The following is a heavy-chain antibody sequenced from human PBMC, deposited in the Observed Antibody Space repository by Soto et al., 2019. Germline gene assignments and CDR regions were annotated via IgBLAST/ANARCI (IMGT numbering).Heavy chain of an antibody. CDR2: IYYSGNT. CDR3: ARHADVATNMDLAYLKS. J-gene: IGHJ4*02. V-gene: IGHV4-59*08. D-gene: IGHD3-10*01. Sequence: SETLSLTCTVSGGSISSYYWSWIRQPPGKGPEWIGYIYYSGNTKYSPSVKGRVTISIDTSKNQFSLRVTSVTAADTAVYYCARHADVATNMDLAYLKSWGEGTLVTVSS. CDR1: GGSISSYY.